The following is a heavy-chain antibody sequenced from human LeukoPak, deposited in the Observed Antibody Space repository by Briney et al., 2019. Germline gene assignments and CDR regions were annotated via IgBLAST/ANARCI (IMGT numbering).Heavy chain of an antibody. CDR3: ARYCSSTSCYDAFDI. D-gene: IGHD2-2*01. V-gene: IGHV4-59*01. J-gene: IGHJ3*02. CDR1: GGSISSYY. Sequence: SETLSLTCTVSGGSISSYYWSWIRQPPGKGLEWIGYIYYSGSTNYNPSLKSRVTITVDTSKNQFSLKLSSVTAADTAVYCCARYCSSTSCYDAFDIWGQGTMVTVSS. CDR2: IYYSGST.